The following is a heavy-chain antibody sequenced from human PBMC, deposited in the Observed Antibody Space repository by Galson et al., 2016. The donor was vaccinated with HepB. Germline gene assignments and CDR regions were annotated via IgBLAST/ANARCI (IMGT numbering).Heavy chain of an antibody. V-gene: IGHV3-9*01. J-gene: IGHJ4*02. CDR2: IYWNSALI. CDR1: GINFDDYA. CDR3: VKARGATTEVLDF. Sequence: SLRLSCAASGINFDDYALHWVRLAPGRGLEWVSHIYWNSALIDYADSVKGRFTISRDNAKNIVYLQMNRLTTEDNALNYCVKARGATTEVLDFWGQGTRVTVSS. D-gene: IGHD1-1*01.